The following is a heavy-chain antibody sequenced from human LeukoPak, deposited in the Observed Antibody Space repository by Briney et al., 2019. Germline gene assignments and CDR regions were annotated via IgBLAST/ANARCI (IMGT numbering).Heavy chain of an antibody. D-gene: IGHD3-22*01. CDR1: GFTFSSYA. V-gene: IGHV3-30*04. J-gene: IGHJ4*02. CDR2: ISYDGSNK. CDR3: ARDGLDYDSSGYYYTDY. Sequence: PGGSLRLSCAASGFTFSSYAMHRVRQAPGKGLEWVAVISYDGSNKYYADSVKGRFTISRDNSKNTLYLQMNSLRAEDTAVYYCARDGLDYDSSGYYYTDYWGQGTLVTVSS.